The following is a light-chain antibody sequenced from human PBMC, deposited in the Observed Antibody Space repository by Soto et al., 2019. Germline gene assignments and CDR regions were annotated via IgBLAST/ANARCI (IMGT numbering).Light chain of an antibody. CDR2: DAS. Sequence: IVLTQSPSTLSFSPVEGSTLSCRASQSVSSYLLWYQQKPGQAPRLLIYDASNRASGTPARFSGSGSETDFTLTISSLEPEDFAVYYCQQGSTFGPGTRLEIK. CDR1: QSVSSY. CDR3: QQGST. V-gene: IGKV3-11*01. J-gene: IGKJ5*01.